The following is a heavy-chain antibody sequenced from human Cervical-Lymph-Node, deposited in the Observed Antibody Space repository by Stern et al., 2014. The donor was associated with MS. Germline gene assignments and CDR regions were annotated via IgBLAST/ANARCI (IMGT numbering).Heavy chain of an antibody. CDR1: GYTFSSNG. CDR3: ARDRDYAFDL. CDR2: ISANSGKT. V-gene: IGHV1-18*03. J-gene: IGHJ3*01. D-gene: IGHD4-17*01. Sequence: QVQLVQSGIEVKKGGASVRVSCKASGYTFSSNGISWVRQAPGKGLQWMGWISANSGKTTLAQEFQDRVTLTRDTSTGTVYMDLRSLRPDDMAIYYCARDRDYAFDLWGQGTMVTGS.